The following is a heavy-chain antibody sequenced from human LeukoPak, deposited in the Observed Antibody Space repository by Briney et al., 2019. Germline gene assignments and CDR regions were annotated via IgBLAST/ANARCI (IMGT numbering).Heavy chain of an antibody. CDR3: ARDPSPNRRDYFDY. Sequence: GGSLRLSCEASGFIFDNHAFHWVRQAPGKGLERVAVISYDGSNKYQAKSVKGRFTISRDNSKNTLFLQMDSLRPEDTAVYFCARDPSPNRRDYFDYWGQGILVTVSS. V-gene: IGHV3-30*04. CDR2: ISYDGSNK. D-gene: IGHD1-14*01. J-gene: IGHJ4*02. CDR1: GFIFDNHA.